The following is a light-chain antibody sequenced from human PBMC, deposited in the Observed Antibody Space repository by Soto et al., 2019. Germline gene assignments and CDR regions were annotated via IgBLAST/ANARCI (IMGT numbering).Light chain of an antibody. J-gene: IGKJ1*01. CDR3: QQYNNWPVT. V-gene: IGKV3-15*01. CDR2: GAS. Sequence: EIVMTQSPATLSVSPGERATLSCRASQSVSSNLACYQQKPGQAPRLLIYGASTRATGIPARFSGSGSGTEFTLTISSLQSEDFAVYYCQQYNNWPVTFGQGTKVEIK. CDR1: QSVSSN.